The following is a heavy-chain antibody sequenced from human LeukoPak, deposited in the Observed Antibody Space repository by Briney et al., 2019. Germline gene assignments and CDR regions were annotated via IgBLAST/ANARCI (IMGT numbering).Heavy chain of an antibody. J-gene: IGHJ3*02. CDR2: IWYDGSNK. V-gene: IGHV3-33*06. CDR1: GFTFSSYG. CDR3: AKPLGATNAFDI. Sequence: PGGSLRLSCAASGFTFSSYGMPWVRQAPGKGLEWVAVIWYDGSNKYYADSVKGRFTISRDNSKNTLYLQMNSLRAEDTAVYYCAKPLGATNAFDIWGRGTMVTVSS. D-gene: IGHD1-26*01.